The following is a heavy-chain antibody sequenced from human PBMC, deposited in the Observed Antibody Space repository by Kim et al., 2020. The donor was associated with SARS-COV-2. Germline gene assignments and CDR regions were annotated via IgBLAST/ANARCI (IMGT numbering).Heavy chain of an antibody. D-gene: IGHD2-21*01. Sequence: SETLSLTCTVSGGSISSYYWSWIRQPAGKGLEWIGRIYTSGSTNYNPSLKSRVTMSVDTSKNQFSLKLSSVTAADTAVYYCARGGPYCGGDCLDYWGQGTLVTVSS. CDR2: IYTSGST. V-gene: IGHV4-4*07. CDR1: GGSISSYY. J-gene: IGHJ4*02. CDR3: ARGGPYCGGDCLDY.